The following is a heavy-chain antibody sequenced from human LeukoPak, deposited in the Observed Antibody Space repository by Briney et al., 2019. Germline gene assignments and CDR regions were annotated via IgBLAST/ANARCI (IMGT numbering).Heavy chain of an antibody. J-gene: IGHJ4*02. Sequence: PSETLSLTCSVSGGSISSSSYYWGWIRQPPGKGLEWIGEINHSGSTNYNPSLKSRVTISVDTSKNQFSLKLSSVTAADTAVYYCVDTGDVDYWGQGTLVTVSS. D-gene: IGHD3-10*01. CDR3: VDTGDVDY. CDR1: GGSISSSSYY. V-gene: IGHV4-39*07. CDR2: INHSGST.